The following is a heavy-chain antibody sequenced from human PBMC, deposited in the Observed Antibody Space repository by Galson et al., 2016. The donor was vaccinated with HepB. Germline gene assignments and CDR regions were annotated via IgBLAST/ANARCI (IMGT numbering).Heavy chain of an antibody. D-gene: IGHD3-10*01. CDR1: GESFSGYY. Sequence: SETLSLTCVVYGESFSGYYWTWIRQSLGKGLEWIGEINHSGDTNYNPSLKSRDTISVDTSKNQFSLNVTSVTAADTAVYYCARGLRHLYMVRGVVPYYFDHWGQGTLATVSS. V-gene: IGHV4-34*01. J-gene: IGHJ4*02. CDR3: ARGLRHLYMVRGVVPYYFDH. CDR2: INHSGDT.